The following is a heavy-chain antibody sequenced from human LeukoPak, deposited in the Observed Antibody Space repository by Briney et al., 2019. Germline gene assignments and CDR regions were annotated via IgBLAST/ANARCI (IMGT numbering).Heavy chain of an antibody. CDR1: GYTFTNYG. V-gene: IGHV1-18*01. Sequence: ASVKVSCKASGYTFTNYGINWVRQAPGQGLEWMGWISAYNGNTNYAQKLQGRVTMTTDTPTSTAYMELRSLRSDDTAVYYCARGLDQYSGRFGGFGHDFWGQGTLVTVSS. J-gene: IGHJ4*02. CDR2: ISAYNGNT. D-gene: IGHD1-26*01. CDR3: ARGLDQYSGRFGGFGHDF.